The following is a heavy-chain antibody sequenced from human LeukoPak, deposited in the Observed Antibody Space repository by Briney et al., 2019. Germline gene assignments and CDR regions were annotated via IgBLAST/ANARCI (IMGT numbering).Heavy chain of an antibody. CDR2: IYYSGST. Sequence: LETLSLTCTVSGGSVSSSSYYWGWIRQPPGKGLEWIGSIYYSGSTYYNPSLKSRVTISVDTSKNQFSLKVSSVTATDTAVYYCARVAGYSSSWPTYNFDYWGQGTLVTVSS. CDR1: GGSVSSSSYY. V-gene: IGHV4-39*01. J-gene: IGHJ4*02. D-gene: IGHD6-13*01. CDR3: ARVAGYSSSWPTYNFDY.